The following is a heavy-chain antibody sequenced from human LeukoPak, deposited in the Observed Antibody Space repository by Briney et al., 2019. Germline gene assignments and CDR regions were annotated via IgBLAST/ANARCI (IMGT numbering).Heavy chain of an antibody. J-gene: IGHJ4*02. CDR2: ISWNSGSI. D-gene: IGHD5-18*01. CDR1: GFTFDDYA. Sequence: GGSLRLSCAASGFTFDDYAMHWVRQAPGKGLEWVSGISWNSGSIGYADSVKGRFTISRDNAKNSLYLQMNSLRAEDTALYYCAKGRYVDTDREFDNWGQGTLVTVSS. V-gene: IGHV3-9*01. CDR3: AKGRYVDTDREFDN.